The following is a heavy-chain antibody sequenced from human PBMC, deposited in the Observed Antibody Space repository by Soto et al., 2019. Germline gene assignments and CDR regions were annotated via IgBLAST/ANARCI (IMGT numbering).Heavy chain of an antibody. J-gene: IGHJ4*02. Sequence: GESLKISCKGSVYSFTTYGIGWVRQMPGKGLEWMGIIYPGDSDTRYSPSFQGQVTISADKSISTAYLQWSSLKASDTAMYYCARLRYCSGGNCYGDYWGQGTLVTVSS. D-gene: IGHD2-15*01. CDR3: ARLRYCSGGNCYGDY. V-gene: IGHV5-51*01. CDR1: VYSFTTYG. CDR2: IYPGDSDT.